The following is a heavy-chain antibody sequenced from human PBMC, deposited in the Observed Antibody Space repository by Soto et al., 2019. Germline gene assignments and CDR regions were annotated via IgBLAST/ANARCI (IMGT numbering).Heavy chain of an antibody. D-gene: IGHD1-26*01. CDR3: ARGEQYSGRIFDY. V-gene: IGHV6-1*01. Sequence: LSLTCAITGDSVSSNSAGWSWVRQSPSRGLEWLGRTYYRSKWYYEYAVSVRGRITINPDTSKNQYSLQLNSVTPEDTAVYFCARGEQYSGRIFDYWGQGTLVTVSS. CDR1: GDSVSSNSAG. CDR2: TYYRSKWYY. J-gene: IGHJ4*01.